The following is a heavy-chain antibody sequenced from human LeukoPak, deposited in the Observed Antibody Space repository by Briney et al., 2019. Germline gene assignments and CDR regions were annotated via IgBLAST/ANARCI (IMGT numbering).Heavy chain of an antibody. Sequence: GGSLRLSCAASGFTFSSPWMHWVRQAPGKGLEWVSVLHTGGRTFYADSVMGRFTISTDNSKNTLFLQMNSLRAEDTAVYYCARDPSGNLYFDYWGQGALVTVSS. J-gene: IGHJ4*02. CDR1: GFTFSSPW. V-gene: IGHV3-53*01. D-gene: IGHD6-19*01. CDR3: ARDPSGNLYFDY. CDR2: LHTGGRT.